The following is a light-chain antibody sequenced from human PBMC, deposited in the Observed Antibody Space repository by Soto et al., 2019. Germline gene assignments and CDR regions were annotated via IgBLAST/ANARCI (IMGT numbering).Light chain of an antibody. CDR2: GAP. CDR1: QSVSSKY. Sequence: DIGLTQSPGTLSLSPGERATLSCRASQSVSSKYLAWYQQKPGQAPRVLIYGAPIWGTCFPERFSGGGSCTDFTLTSTSLEPAEFAVDDCQHYGSQSFTCGPGTTVDSK. CDR3: QHYGSQSFT. J-gene: IGKJ3*01. V-gene: IGKV3-20*01.